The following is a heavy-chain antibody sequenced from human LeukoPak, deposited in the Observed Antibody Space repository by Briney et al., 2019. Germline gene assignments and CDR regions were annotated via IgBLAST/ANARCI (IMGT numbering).Heavy chain of an antibody. CDR2: ISVSGGST. D-gene: IGHD3-10*01. CDR3: AKALYGSGSYYNSGYYYYMDV. Sequence: GGSLRLSCAASGFTFSSYAMSWVRQAPGRGREWVSAISVSGGSTYYADSVKGRFTISRDNSKNTPYLQMNSLRAEDTAVYYCAKALYGSGSYYNSGYYYYMDVWGKGTTVTVSS. CDR1: GFTFSSYA. J-gene: IGHJ6*03. V-gene: IGHV3-23*01.